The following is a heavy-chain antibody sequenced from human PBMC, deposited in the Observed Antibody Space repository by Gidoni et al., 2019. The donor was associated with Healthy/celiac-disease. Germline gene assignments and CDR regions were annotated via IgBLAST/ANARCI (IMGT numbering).Heavy chain of an antibody. J-gene: IGHJ6*02. CDR1: GFAFRLYA. CDR3: ARDWVDIVVVVAATPGKYYYGMDV. Sequence: QVQLVASGVGGVQPGRSLSSSCAASGFAFRLYAMPWVRQAQGKGLEWVAVISYDGSNKYYADSVKGRFTISRDNSKNTLYLQMNSLRAEDTAVYYCARDWVDIVVVVAATPGKYYYGMDVWGQGTTVTVSS. CDR2: ISYDGSNK. D-gene: IGHD2-15*01. V-gene: IGHV3-30*04.